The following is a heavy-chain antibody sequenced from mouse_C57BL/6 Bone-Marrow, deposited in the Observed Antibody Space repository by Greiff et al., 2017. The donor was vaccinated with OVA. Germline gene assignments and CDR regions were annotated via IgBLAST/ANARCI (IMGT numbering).Heavy chain of an antibody. CDR3: RRELLAYYAMDY. D-gene: IGHD2-12*01. CDR2: IDPSDSYT. V-gene: IGHV1-50*01. Sequence: QVQLQQSGAELVKPGASVKLSCKASGYTFTSYWMQWVKQRPGQGLEWIGEIDPSDSYTNYNQKFKGKATLTVDTSSSTAYMQLSSLTDEDSVVYYCRRELLAYYAMDYWGQGTSVTVSS. J-gene: IGHJ4*01. CDR1: GYTFTSYW.